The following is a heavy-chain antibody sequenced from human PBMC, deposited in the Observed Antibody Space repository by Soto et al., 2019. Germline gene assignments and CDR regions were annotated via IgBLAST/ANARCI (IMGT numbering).Heavy chain of an antibody. CDR1: GGSISSYY. J-gene: IGHJ5*02. V-gene: IGHV4-59*08. D-gene: IGHD4-17*01. Sequence: SETLSLTCTVSGGSISSYYWSWIRQPPGKGLEWIGYIYYSESTNYNPSLKSRVTISVDTSKNQFSLKLSSVTAADTAVYYCARQLYGDNPGWWFDPWGQGTLVTVSS. CDR3: ARQLYGDNPGWWFDP. CDR2: IYYSEST.